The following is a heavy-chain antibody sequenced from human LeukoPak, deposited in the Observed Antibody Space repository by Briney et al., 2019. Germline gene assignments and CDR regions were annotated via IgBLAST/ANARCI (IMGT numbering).Heavy chain of an antibody. Sequence: PGGSLRLSCAASGFTFSSYWMSWVRQAPGKGLEWVANIKQDGSEKYYVDSVKGQFTISRDNAKNSLYLQMNSLRAEDTAVYYCARAEWTTYYYDSSGYMFDYWGQGTLVTVSS. CDR3: ARAEWTTYYYDSSGYMFDY. CDR1: GFTFSSYW. D-gene: IGHD3-22*01. J-gene: IGHJ4*02. CDR2: IKQDGSEK. V-gene: IGHV3-7*01.